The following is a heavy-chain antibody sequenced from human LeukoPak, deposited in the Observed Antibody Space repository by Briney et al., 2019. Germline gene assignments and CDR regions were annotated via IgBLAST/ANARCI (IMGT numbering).Heavy chain of an antibody. D-gene: IGHD3-10*01. J-gene: IGHJ4*02. CDR1: GFTFSSYW. CDR3: ARDVGPWASGSYYYDY. CDR2: IKQDGNEK. Sequence: GGSLRLSCAASGFTFSSYWMSWVRQAPGKGLEWVANIKQDGNEKEYVDSVKGRFTISRDNAKNSLYLQMNSLRAEDTAVYYCARDVGPWASGSYYYDYWGQGTLVTVSS. V-gene: IGHV3-7*01.